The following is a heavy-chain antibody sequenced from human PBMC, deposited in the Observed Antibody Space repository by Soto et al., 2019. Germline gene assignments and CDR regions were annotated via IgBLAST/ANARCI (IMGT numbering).Heavy chain of an antibody. CDR1: GGSFSGYY. D-gene: IGHD6-13*01. V-gene: IGHV4-34*01. J-gene: IGHJ6*03. CDR3: ARRAQQETGDYYYYMDV. CDR2: INHSGST. Sequence: SETLSLTCAVYGGSFSGYYWSWIRQPPGKGLEWIGEINHSGSTNYNPSLKSRVTISVDTSKNQFSLKLSSVTAADTAVYYCARRAQQETGDYYYYMDVWGKGTTVTVSS.